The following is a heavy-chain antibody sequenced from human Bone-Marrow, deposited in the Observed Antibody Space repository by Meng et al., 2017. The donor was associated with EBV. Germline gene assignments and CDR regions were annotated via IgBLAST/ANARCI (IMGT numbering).Heavy chain of an antibody. CDR2: IYCDDDK. D-gene: IGHD6-13*01. CDR1: GFPLSTGRVG. CDR3: AHSVEAAAGVA. J-gene: IGHJ5*02. Sequence: HTTLKESGPMLLQPTQTPTLPTSFAGFPLSTGRVGACWIRQPPGKALECLALIYCDDDKHYSPSLKSRLTITKDTSKNQLVLTMTNMDPVDTATYYCAHSVEAAAGVAWGQGTLVTVSS. V-gene: IGHV2-5*02.